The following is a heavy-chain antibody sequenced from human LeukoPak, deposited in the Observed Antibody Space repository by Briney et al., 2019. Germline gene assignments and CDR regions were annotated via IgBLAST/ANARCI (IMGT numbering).Heavy chain of an antibody. Sequence: GGSLRLSCAASGFTFSSYSMNWVRQAPGKGLEWVSSISSSSSYIYYADSVKGRFTISRDNAKNSLYLQMNSLRAEDTAVYYCARHNALLYCSSTSCYGYYFDYWGQGTLVTVSS. V-gene: IGHV3-21*01. CDR1: GFTFSSYS. CDR3: ARHNALLYCSSTSCYGYYFDY. CDR2: ISSSSSYI. D-gene: IGHD2-2*01. J-gene: IGHJ4*02.